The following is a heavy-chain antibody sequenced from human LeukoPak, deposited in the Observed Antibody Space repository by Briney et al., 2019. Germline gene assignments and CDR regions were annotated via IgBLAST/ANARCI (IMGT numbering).Heavy chain of an antibody. CDR3: ARGGYYDSSGYYEGAGFDY. D-gene: IGHD3-22*01. CDR1: GFTFSSYG. Sequence: GSLRLSCAASGFTFSSYGMHWVRQAPGKGLEWVAVIWYDGSNKYYADSVKGRFTISRDNSKNTLYLQMNSLRAEDTAVYYCARGGYYDSSGYYEGAGFDYWGQGTLVTVSS. V-gene: IGHV3-33*01. CDR2: IWYDGSNK. J-gene: IGHJ4*02.